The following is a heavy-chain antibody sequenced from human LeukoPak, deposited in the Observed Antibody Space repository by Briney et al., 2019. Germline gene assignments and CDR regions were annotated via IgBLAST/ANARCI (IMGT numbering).Heavy chain of an antibody. J-gene: IGHJ5*02. CDR2: INHSGST. Sequence: PSETLSLTCAVYGGSFSGYYWSWIRQPPGKGLEWMGEINHSGSTNYNPSLKSRVTISVDTSKNQFSLKLSSVTAADTAVYYCASQGYYDSSGYPNWFDPWGQGTLVTVSS. CDR1: GGSFSGYY. D-gene: IGHD3-22*01. V-gene: IGHV4-34*01. CDR3: ASQGYYDSSGYPNWFDP.